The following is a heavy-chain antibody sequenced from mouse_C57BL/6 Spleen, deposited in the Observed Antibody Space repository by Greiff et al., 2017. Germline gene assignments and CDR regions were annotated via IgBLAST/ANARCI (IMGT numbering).Heavy chain of an antibody. V-gene: IGHV1-72*01. CDR3: ARYYDYDYRYFDV. D-gene: IGHD2-4*01. J-gene: IGHJ1*03. CDR2: IDPNSGGT. Sequence: VQLQQSGAELVKPGASVKLSCKASGYTFTSYWMHWVKPRPGRGLEWIGRIDPNSGGTKYNEKFKSKATLTVDKPSSTAYMQLSSLTSEDSAVYYGARYYDYDYRYFDVWGTGTTVTVSS. CDR1: GYTFTSYW.